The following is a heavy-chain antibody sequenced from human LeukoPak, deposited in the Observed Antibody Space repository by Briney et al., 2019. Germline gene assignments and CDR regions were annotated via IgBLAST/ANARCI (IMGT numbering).Heavy chain of an antibody. CDR1: GFTFSDYY. V-gene: IGHV3-11*01. CDR3: ARDVGYCGGDCYPYYFDY. CDR2: ISSSGGTI. Sequence: GGSLRLSCAASGFTFSDYYMSWIRQAPGKGLEWVSYISSSGGTIYYADSVKGRFTISRDNAKNSLYLQMNSLRAEDTAVYYCARDVGYCGGDCYPYYFDYWGQGTLVTVSS. D-gene: IGHD2-21*02. J-gene: IGHJ4*02.